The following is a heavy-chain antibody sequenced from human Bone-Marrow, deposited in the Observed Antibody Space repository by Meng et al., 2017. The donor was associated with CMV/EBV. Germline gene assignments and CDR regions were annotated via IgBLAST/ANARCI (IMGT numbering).Heavy chain of an antibody. J-gene: IGHJ6*01. D-gene: IGHD6-6*01. CDR3: ARDSSSPDYGMDV. Sequence: SETLSLTCAVYGGSFSGYYWSWIRQPPGKGLEWIGEINHSGSTNYNPSLKSRVTISVDTSKNQCSLKLSSVTAADTAVYYCARDSSSPDYGMDVWGQGTTVTVSS. V-gene: IGHV4-34*01. CDR2: INHSGST. CDR1: GGSFSGYY.